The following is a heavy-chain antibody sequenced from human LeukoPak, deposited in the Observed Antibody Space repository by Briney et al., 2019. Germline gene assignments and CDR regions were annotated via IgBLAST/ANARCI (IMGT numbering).Heavy chain of an antibody. CDR1: GFTVSRND. CDR3: ARGGDPVYFDD. V-gene: IGHV3-66*01. Sequence: GSLRLSCAASGFTVSRNDMSWVRQAPGEGLEWVSVIYSGGSSFYADSVKGRFSISRDKSKNTIFLQMNSLRAEDMAVYYCARGGDPVYFDDWGQGTLVTVSS. J-gene: IGHJ4*02. D-gene: IGHD3-10*01. CDR2: IYSGGSS.